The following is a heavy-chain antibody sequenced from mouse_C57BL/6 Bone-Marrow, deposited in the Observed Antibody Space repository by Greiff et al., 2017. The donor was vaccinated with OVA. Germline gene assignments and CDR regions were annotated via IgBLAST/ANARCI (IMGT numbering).Heavy chain of an antibody. D-gene: IGHD1-1*01. V-gene: IGHV1-74*01. J-gene: IGHJ2*01. Sequence: QVQLQQPGAELVKPGASVKVSCKASGYTFTSYCMHWVKQRPGQGLEWIGRIHPSDSDTNYNQKFKGKATLTVDKSSSTAYMQLRSLTSEDSAVYYCAMRLTTGVATCYWGQGTTLTVSS. CDR2: IHPSDSDT. CDR1: GYTFTSYC. CDR3: AMRLTTGVATCY.